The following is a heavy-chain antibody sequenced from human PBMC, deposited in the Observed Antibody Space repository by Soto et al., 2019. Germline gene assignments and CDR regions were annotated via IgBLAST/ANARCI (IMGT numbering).Heavy chain of an antibody. CDR2: IWYDGSNK. V-gene: IGHV3-33*01. CDR1: GFTFSSYG. Sequence: GGSLRLSCAASGFTFSSYGMHWVRQAPGKGLEWVAVIWYDGSNKYYADSVKGRFTISRDNSKNTLYLQMNSLRAEDTAVYYCARVGSVVPAATSLDYWGQGTLVTVSS. J-gene: IGHJ4*02. D-gene: IGHD2-2*01. CDR3: ARVGSVVPAATSLDY.